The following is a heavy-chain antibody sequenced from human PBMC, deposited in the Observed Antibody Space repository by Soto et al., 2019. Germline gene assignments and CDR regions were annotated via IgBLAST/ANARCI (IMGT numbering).Heavy chain of an antibody. V-gene: IGHV4-34*01. J-gene: IGHJ6*02. CDR2: IDHSGST. Sequence: SETLSLTCAVSGGSFSAYYWTWIRQPPGRGLEWIGEIDHSGSTNYNPSLEGRVTMSIDTAKNRFSLNVTSVTAADTAVYHCVRGLRYSGMDVWGQGTTVTVSS. CDR1: GGSFSAYY. CDR3: VRGLRYSGMDV. D-gene: IGHD2-15*01.